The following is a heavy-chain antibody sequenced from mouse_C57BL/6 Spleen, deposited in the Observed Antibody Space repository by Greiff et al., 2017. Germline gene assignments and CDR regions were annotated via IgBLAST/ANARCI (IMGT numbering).Heavy chain of an antibody. CDR1: GFSFNTYA. Sequence: EVQGVESGGGLVQPKGSLKLSCAASGFSFNTYAMNWVRQAPGKGLEWVARIRSKSNNYATYYADSVKDRFTISRDDSESMLYLQMNNLKTEDTAMYYCVREYYGNSCAYWGQGTLVTVSA. CDR2: IRSKSNNYAT. J-gene: IGHJ3*01. V-gene: IGHV10-1*01. CDR3: VREYYGNSCAY. D-gene: IGHD2-1*01.